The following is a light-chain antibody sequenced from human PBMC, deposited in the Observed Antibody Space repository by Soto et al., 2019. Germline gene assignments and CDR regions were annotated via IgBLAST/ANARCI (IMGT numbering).Light chain of an antibody. V-gene: IGKV3-20*01. Sequence: EILLTQSPGTLSLYPGERATLSCRSSQSVSSNYLAWYQQRPDQAPRLVIYDVSGRATGIPDRFSGSGSGTDFTLTISRLEPEDFAVYYCQQYGRSPTFGQGTKVEIK. CDR3: QQYGRSPT. J-gene: IGKJ1*01. CDR1: QSVSSNY. CDR2: DVS.